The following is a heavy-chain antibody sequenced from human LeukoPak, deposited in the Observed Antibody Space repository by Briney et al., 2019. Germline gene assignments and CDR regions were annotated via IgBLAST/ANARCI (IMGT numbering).Heavy chain of an antibody. CDR3: ARGLFLSGYLDAFDI. Sequence: GGSLRLSCAASGFTFSTYSMNWVRQAPGKGLEWVSYISSSSSTIYYADSVKGRCTISRDNSKNTLYLQMNSLRVEDTAVYYCARGLFLSGYLDAFDIWGQGTVVTVSS. CDR1: GFTFSTYS. J-gene: IGHJ3*02. D-gene: IGHD3-22*01. CDR2: ISSSSSTI. V-gene: IGHV3-48*01.